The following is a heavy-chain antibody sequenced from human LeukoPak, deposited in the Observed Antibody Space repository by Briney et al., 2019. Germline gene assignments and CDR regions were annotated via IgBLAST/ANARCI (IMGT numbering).Heavy chain of an antibody. CDR1: GYTFTSYY. CDR3: ARNMDQTPPYCSGGSCYGQAGAFDI. Sequence: ASVKVSCKASGYTFTSYYMHWVRQAPGQGLEWMGIINPSGGSTSYAQKFQGRVTMTRDTSTSTVYMELSSLRSEDTAVYYCARNMDQTPPYCSGGSCYGQAGAFDIWGQGTMVTVSS. V-gene: IGHV1-46*01. J-gene: IGHJ3*02. D-gene: IGHD2-15*01. CDR2: INPSGGST.